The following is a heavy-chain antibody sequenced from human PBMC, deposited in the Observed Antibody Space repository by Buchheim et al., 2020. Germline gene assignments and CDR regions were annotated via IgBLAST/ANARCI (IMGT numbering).Heavy chain of an antibody. J-gene: IGHJ4*02. V-gene: IGHV4-59*01. CDR3: AIGDSSGYPY. D-gene: IGHD3-22*01. CDR1: GGSISSYY. CDR2: IYYSGST. Sequence: QVQLQESGPGLVKPSETLSLTCTVSGGSISSYYWSWIRQPPGKGLEWIGYIYYSGSTNYNPSLKSRVTISVATSKHPFSLKLSSVTAADTAVYYCAIGDSSGYPYWGQGTL.